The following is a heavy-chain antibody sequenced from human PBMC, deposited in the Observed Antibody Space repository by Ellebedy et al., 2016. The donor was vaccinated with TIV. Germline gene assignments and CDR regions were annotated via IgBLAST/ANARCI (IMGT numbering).Heavy chain of an antibody. D-gene: IGHD3-10*01. V-gene: IGHV3-48*04. CDR2: ISGSGTSI. CDR3: VSSGATPDHY. CDR1: GFTFSSYW. Sequence: GESLKISCVASGFTFSSYWMHWVRQAPGKGLEFLSFISGSGTSITYADSVRGRFTISRDNAKNSLFLQMSSLRAEDTAVYYCVSSGATPDHYWGQGTLVTVSS. J-gene: IGHJ4*02.